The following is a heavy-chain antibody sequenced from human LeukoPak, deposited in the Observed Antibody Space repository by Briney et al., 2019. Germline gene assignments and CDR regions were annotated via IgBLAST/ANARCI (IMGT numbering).Heavy chain of an antibody. J-gene: IGHJ4*02. V-gene: IGHV1-69*05. CDR3: ARGYDSSGSSFDY. CDR1: GGTFSSYA. CDR2: IIPISGTA. D-gene: IGHD3-22*01. Sequence: SVKVSCKASGGTFSSYAISWVRQAPGQGLEWMGGIIPISGTANYAQKFQGRVTITTDESTSTAYMELSSLRSEDTAVYYCARGYDSSGSSFDYWGQGTLVTVSS.